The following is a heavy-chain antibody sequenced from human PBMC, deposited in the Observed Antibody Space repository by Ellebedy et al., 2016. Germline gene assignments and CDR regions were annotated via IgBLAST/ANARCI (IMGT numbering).Heavy chain of an antibody. CDR3: LRGGWLTRFDY. D-gene: IGHD3-22*01. Sequence: GESLKISXAASGFTVSSNYMSWVRQAPGKGLEWVSVIYSGGSTYYADSVKGRFTISRDNSKNTLYLQVNSLRAEDTAVYYCLRGGWLTRFDYWGQGTLVTVSS. J-gene: IGHJ4*02. V-gene: IGHV3-53*01. CDR2: IYSGGST. CDR1: GFTVSSNY.